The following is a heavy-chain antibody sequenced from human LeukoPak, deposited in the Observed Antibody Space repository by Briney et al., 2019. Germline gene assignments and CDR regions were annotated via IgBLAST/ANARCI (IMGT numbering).Heavy chain of an antibody. CDR1: GGSISSYY. CDR2: IYYSGST. J-gene: IGHJ6*02. D-gene: IGHD3-9*01. CDR3: ARQFGYFDWSNYYYYGMDV. Sequence: SETLSLTCTVSGGSISSYYWSWIRQPPGKGLEWIGYIYYSGSTNYNPSLKSRVTISVDTSKNQFSLKLSSVTAADTAVYYCARQFGYFDWSNYYYYGMDVWGQGTTVTVSS. V-gene: IGHV4-59*08.